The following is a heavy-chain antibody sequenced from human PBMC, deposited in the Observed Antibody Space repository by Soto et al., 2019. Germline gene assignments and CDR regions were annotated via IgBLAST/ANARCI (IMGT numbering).Heavy chain of an antibody. CDR1: GYTFDSNG. D-gene: IGHD2-15*01. CDR3: ARDRGLAYCSSGSFATTFDY. J-gene: IGHJ4*02. V-gene: IGHV1-18*01. Sequence: VQLVQSGAEVKKPGASVKVSCKASGYTFDSNGINWVRQAPGQGLQWMGWISPFNGNTNCAQNFQDRVTMTTDTSTTIAYLELRSLRSDDTAFYYCARDRGLAYCSSGSFATTFDYWGQGTLVTVSS. CDR2: ISPFNGNT.